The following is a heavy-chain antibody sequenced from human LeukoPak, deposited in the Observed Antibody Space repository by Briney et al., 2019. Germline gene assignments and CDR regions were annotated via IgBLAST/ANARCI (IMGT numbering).Heavy chain of an antibody. CDR1: GFTFSSYS. V-gene: IGHV3-21*01. D-gene: IGHD3-3*01. CDR3: ARARLWSGYRPAAFDI. Sequence: GGSLRLSCAASGFTFSSYSMNWVRQAPGKGLEWASSISSSSSYIYYADSVKGRFTISRDNAKNSLYLQMNSLRAEDTAVYYCARARLWSGYRPAAFDIWGQGTMVTVSS. CDR2: ISSSSSYI. J-gene: IGHJ3*02.